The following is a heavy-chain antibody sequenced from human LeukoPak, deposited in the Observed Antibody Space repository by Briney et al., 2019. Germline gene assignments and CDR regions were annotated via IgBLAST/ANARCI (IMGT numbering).Heavy chain of an antibody. CDR2: ISRSAGNT. CDR1: GFTFSSYS. CDR3: ARPGDPLGVPGWERPVDY. D-gene: IGHD6-19*01. V-gene: IGHV3-21*01. J-gene: IGHJ4*02. Sequence: PGGSLRLSCAASGFTFSSYSMSWVRQAPGKGLERVSYISRSAGNTYYADSVKGRFTISRDNAKNSLYLQMDSLRAEDTAVYYCARPGDPLGVPGWERPVDYWGQGTLVTVSS.